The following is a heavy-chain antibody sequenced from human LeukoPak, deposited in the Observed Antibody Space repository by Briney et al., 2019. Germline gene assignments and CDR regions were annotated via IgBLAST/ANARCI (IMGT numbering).Heavy chain of an antibody. Sequence: PSETLSLTCAVYGGSFSGYYWSWIRQPPGKGLEWIGEINHSGSTNYNPSLKSRVTMSVDTSKNQVSLNVSSVTAADTAVYYCARDRYYYDNSGKFDYWGQGTLVTVSS. J-gene: IGHJ4*02. CDR1: GGSFSGYY. D-gene: IGHD3-22*01. CDR2: INHSGST. V-gene: IGHV4-34*01. CDR3: ARDRYYYDNSGKFDY.